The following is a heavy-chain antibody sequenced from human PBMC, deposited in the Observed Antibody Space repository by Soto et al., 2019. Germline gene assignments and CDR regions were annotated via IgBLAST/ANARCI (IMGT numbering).Heavy chain of an antibody. Sequence: LRLSCAASGFTFSSYAMHLVRQAPGNGLEWVAVISYDGSNKYYADSVKGRFTISRDNSKNTLYLQMNSLRAEDTAVYYCARDLDSGTTFYGMDVWGQGTTVTVSS. D-gene: IGHD1-7*01. J-gene: IGHJ6*02. CDR1: GFTFSSYA. CDR3: ARDLDSGTTFYGMDV. V-gene: IGHV3-30-3*01. CDR2: ISYDGSNK.